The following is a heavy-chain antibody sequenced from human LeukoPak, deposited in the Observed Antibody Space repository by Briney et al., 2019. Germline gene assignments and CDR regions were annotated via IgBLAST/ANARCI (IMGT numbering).Heavy chain of an antibody. CDR2: INHSGST. J-gene: IGHJ4*02. Sequence: KPSETLSLTCAVYGGSFSGYYWSWIRQPPGKGLEWIGEINHSGSTNYNPSLKSRVTISVDTSKNQFSLKLSSVTAADTAVYYCARGRKVVVPAALYYFDYWGQGTLVTVSS. CDR3: ARGRKVVVPAALYYFDY. CDR1: GGSFSGYY. D-gene: IGHD2-2*01. V-gene: IGHV4-34*01.